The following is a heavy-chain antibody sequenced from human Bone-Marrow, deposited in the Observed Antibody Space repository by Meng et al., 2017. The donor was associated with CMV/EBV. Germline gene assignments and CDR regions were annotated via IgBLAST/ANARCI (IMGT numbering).Heavy chain of an antibody. CDR3: ARESRIFGVVIMGPGGMDV. D-gene: IGHD3-3*01. CDR1: GFTFSSYW. Sequence: ETLSLTCAASGFTFSSYWMSWVRQAPGKGLEWVANIKQDGSEKYYVDSVKGRFTISRDNAKNSLYLQMNSLRAEDTAVYYCARESRIFGVVIMGPGGMDVWGQGTTVTVSS. J-gene: IGHJ6*02. V-gene: IGHV3-7*01. CDR2: IKQDGSEK.